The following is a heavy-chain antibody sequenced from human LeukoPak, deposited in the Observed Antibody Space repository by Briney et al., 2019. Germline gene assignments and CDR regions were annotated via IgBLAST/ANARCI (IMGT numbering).Heavy chain of an antibody. CDR2: ITSSSTYI. CDR3: ARDPYSGSYGNYYYYYMDV. J-gene: IGHJ6*03. CDR1: GFTFSSYN. V-gene: IGHV3-21*01. Sequence: GGSLRLSCAASGFTFSSYNMNWVRQAPGKGLEWVSSITSSSTYIYYADSVKGRFTISRDNAKNSLYLQMNSLRAEDTAVYYCARDPYSGSYGNYYYYYMDVWGKGTTVTVSS. D-gene: IGHD1-26*01.